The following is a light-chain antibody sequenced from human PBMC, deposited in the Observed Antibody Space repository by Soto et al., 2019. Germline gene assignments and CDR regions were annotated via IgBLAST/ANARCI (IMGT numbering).Light chain of an antibody. Sequence: DIQMTQSPSSLSASVGDRVTITCWASQGISNYLAWYQQKPGKVPKLLIYAASTLQSGVPSRFSGSGSGTDFTLTISSLLPEDVATYYCQKYNSAIVTFGPGTKVDIK. CDR2: AAS. V-gene: IGKV1-27*01. J-gene: IGKJ3*01. CDR3: QKYNSAIVT. CDR1: QGISNY.